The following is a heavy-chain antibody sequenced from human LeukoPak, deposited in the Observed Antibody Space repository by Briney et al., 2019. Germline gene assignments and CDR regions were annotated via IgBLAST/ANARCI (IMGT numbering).Heavy chain of an antibody. J-gene: IGHJ5*02. CDR1: GGSISDSRYS. Sequence: SETLSLTCSVSGGSISDSRYSWGWIRQPPGKGLEWYGSIYDSGTTHCNPSLKSGSTISEDTSKTQFSLNLSSVTAADTGVYYCARQRLTGNQGRGWFDAWGQGSLVTVSS. CDR3: ARQRLTGNQGRGWFDA. CDR2: IYDSGTT. D-gene: IGHD7-27*01. V-gene: IGHV4-39*01.